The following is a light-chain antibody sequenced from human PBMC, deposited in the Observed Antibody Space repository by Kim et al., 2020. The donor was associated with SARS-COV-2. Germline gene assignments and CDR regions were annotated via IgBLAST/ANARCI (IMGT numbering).Light chain of an antibody. CDR1: QGISNS. CDR2: AAS. Sequence: DIQMTQSPSSLSASVGDRVTITCRASQGISNSLAWYQQKPGKAPKLLLYAASRLESGVPSRFSGSASGTDYTLTISSLQPEDFATYYCQQYYSTLTFGGWTKVDIK. V-gene: IGKV1-NL1*01. CDR3: QQYYSTLT. J-gene: IGKJ4*01.